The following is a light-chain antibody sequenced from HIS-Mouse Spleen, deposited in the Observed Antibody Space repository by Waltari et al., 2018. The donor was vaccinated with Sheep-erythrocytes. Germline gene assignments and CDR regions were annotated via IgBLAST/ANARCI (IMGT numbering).Light chain of an antibody. CDR2: DVS. V-gene: IGLV2-14*03. CDR3: SSYTSSSTWV. Sequence: SPGQSITISCTGTSSDVGGYNYVSWYQQHPGKAPKLSIYDVSNRPSGVSNRFSGSKSGNTASLTVSGLQAEDEADYYCSSYTSSSTWVFGGGTKLTVL. CDR1: SSDVGGYNY. J-gene: IGLJ3*02.